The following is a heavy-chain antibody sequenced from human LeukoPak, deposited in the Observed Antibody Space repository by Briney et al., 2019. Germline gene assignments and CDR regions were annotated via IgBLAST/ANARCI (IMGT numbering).Heavy chain of an antibody. D-gene: IGHD5-18*01. V-gene: IGHV5-51*01. CDR3: ARRNTAMAQGVDY. CDR2: IYPGDSDT. CDR1: GYSFTSYW. J-gene: IGHJ4*02. Sequence: GEALKISCKGSGYSFTSYWIGWVRQMPGKGLEWMGIIYPGDSDTRYSPSFQGQVTISADKSISTAYLQWSSLKASDTAMYYCARRNTAMAQGVDYWGQGTLVTVSS.